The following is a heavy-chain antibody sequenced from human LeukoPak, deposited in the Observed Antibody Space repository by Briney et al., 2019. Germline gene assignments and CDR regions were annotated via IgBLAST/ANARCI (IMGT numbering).Heavy chain of an antibody. D-gene: IGHD3-10*01. CDR1: GGSITNRNW. Sequence: SGTMSLTCTISGGSITNRNWWSWVRQPPGKGLEWIGEIYHTGITKYSPSLKSRVTISVDTSKNQFSLKLSSVTAADTAVYYRARGSITMVRGVINYFDYWGQGTLVTVSS. CDR2: IYHTGIT. CDR3: ARGSITMVRGVINYFDY. V-gene: IGHV4-4*02. J-gene: IGHJ4*02.